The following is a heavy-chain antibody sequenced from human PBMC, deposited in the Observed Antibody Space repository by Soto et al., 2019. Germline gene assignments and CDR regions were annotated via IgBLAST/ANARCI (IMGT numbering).Heavy chain of an antibody. Sequence: GGSLRLSCAASGFTFSSYAMSWVRQAPGKGLEWVSAISGSGGSTYYADSVKGRFTISRDNSKNTLYLQMNSLRAEDTAVYYRASRNVSTIFGVVIPRPRYYYYYMDVWGKGTTVTVSS. D-gene: IGHD3-3*01. J-gene: IGHJ6*03. CDR2: ISGSGGST. CDR3: ASRNVSTIFGVVIPRPRYYYYYMDV. V-gene: IGHV3-23*01. CDR1: GFTFSSYA.